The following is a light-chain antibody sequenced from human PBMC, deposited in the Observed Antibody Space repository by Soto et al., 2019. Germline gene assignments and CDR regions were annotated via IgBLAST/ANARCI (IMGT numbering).Light chain of an antibody. V-gene: IGKV3-20*01. CDR1: QSVSSSY. CDR3: QQYGSSLRT. CDR2: GAS. J-gene: IGKJ1*01. Sequence: EIGFTQSSGPLSLSSGERATLSCRASQSVSSSYLAWYQQKPGQAPRLLIYGASSRATGIPDRFSGSGSGTDFTLTISRLEPEDFAVYYCQQYGSSLRTFGQGTKVDIK.